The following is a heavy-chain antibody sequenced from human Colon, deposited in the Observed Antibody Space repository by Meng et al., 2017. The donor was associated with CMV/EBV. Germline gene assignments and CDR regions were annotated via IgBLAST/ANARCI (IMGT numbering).Heavy chain of an antibody. CDR3: ASGGLIVVVPAANDY. J-gene: IGHJ4*02. D-gene: IGHD2-2*01. CDR2: ISSSSSYI. Sequence: SGFTFSSYRMNWVRQAPGKGLEWVSSISSSSSYIYYADSVKGRFTISRDNAKNSLYLQMNSLRAEDTAVYYCASGGLIVVVPAANDYWGQGTLVTVSS. CDR1: GFTFSSYR. V-gene: IGHV3-21*01.